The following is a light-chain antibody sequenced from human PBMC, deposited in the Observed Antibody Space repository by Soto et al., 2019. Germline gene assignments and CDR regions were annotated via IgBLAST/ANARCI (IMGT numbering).Light chain of an antibody. CDR3: QQYNTCPLT. Sequence: DIQMTQSPSTLSASVGDRVAITCRASQSISTWLAWYQQKPGKAPKLLIYKASRLEGGVPSRFGGSGSGTLFNITISSLHPDDFAPYYCQQYNTCPLTFGGGTTVDSK. J-gene: IGKJ4*01. CDR1: QSISTW. V-gene: IGKV1-5*03. CDR2: KAS.